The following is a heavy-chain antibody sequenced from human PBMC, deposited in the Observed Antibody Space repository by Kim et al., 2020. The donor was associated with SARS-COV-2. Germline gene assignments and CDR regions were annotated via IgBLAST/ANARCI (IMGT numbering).Heavy chain of an antibody. J-gene: IGHJ4*02. D-gene: IGHD6-13*01. Sequence: NYAQKLQGRVTMTTDTSTSTAYMELRSLRSDDTAVYYCARDDIESSSWDYWGQGTLVTVSS. CDR3: ARDDIESSSWDY. V-gene: IGHV1-18*01.